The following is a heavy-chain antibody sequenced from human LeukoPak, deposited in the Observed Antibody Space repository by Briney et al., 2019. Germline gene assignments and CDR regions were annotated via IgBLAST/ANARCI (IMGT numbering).Heavy chain of an antibody. Sequence: ASVKVSCKASGHTFTGYYMHWVRRAPGQGLEWMGWINVNSGGTKYAQKFQGRVTMTRDTSVSTAYMELSRLRSDDTAVYYCARAIAAAARADYWGQGTLVTVSS. D-gene: IGHD6-13*01. CDR3: ARAIAAAARADY. J-gene: IGHJ4*02. CDR2: INVNSGGT. CDR1: GHTFTGYY. V-gene: IGHV1-2*02.